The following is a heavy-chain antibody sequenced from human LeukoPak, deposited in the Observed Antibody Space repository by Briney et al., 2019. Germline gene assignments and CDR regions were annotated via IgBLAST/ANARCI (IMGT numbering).Heavy chain of an antibody. D-gene: IGHD6-19*01. J-gene: IGHJ4*02. V-gene: IGHV3-30*04. Sequence: GGSLRLSCAASGFTFSSYAMHWVRQAPGKGLEWVAVISYDGSNKYYADSVKGRFTISRDNSKNTLYLQMNSLRAEDTAVYYCAGDRGSGWYPTFDYWGQGTLVTVSS. CDR3: AGDRGSGWYPTFDY. CDR2: ISYDGSNK. CDR1: GFTFSSYA.